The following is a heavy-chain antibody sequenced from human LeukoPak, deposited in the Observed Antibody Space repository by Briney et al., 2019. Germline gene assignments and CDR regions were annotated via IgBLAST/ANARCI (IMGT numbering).Heavy chain of an antibody. V-gene: IGHV1-18*04. CDR1: GYTFTTYG. D-gene: IGHD3-10*01. CDR2: ISGSNGNT. CDR3: ARDRDRMVQGVTTLFDY. Sequence: ASVKVSCKTSGYTFTTYGISWVRQAPGQGLEWMGWISGSNGNTKYAQKVQGRVTMTTDTSTTTAYMEVRSLRSDDTAVYYCARDRDRMVQGVTTLFDYWGQGTLVTVSS. J-gene: IGHJ4*02.